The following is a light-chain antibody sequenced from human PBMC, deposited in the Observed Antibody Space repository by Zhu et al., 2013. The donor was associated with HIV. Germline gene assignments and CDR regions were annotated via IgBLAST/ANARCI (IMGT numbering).Light chain of an antibody. CDR1: QGVAGW. CDR3: QQASDIPFT. CDR2: GVS. Sequence: DIQMTQSPSSLSASVGDRVTISCRASQGVAGWLAWYQQKPGKAPNLLIYGVSSLQSGVSPRFSGSGSGTDFTLTITSVQPEDFATYYCQQASDIPFTFGQGTRLEIK. J-gene: IGKJ5*01. V-gene: IGKV1-12*01.